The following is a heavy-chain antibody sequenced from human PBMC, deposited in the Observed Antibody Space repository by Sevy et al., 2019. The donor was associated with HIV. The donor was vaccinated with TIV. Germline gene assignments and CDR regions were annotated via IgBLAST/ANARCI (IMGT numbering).Heavy chain of an antibody. V-gene: IGHV3-48*02. CDR1: GFTFSSYS. CDR2: ISSSSSTI. CDR3: ARAASSGWWLTTLKLGYYYGMDV. Sequence: GGSLRLSRAASGFTFSSYSMNWVRQAPGKGLEWVSYISSSSSTIYYADSVKGRFTISRDNAKNSLYLQMNSLRDEDTAVYYCARAASSGWWLTTLKLGYYYGMDVWGQGTTVTVSS. D-gene: IGHD6-19*01. J-gene: IGHJ6*02.